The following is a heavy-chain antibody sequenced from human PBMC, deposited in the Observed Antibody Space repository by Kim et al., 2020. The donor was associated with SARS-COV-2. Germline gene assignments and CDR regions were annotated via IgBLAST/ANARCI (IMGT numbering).Heavy chain of an antibody. J-gene: IGHJ5*02. D-gene: IGHD6-13*01. CDR2: INHSGST. V-gene: IGHV4-34*01. CDR1: GGSFSGYY. Sequence: SETLSLTCAVYGGSFSGYYWSWIRQPPGKGLEWIGEINHSGSTNYNPSLKSRVTISVDTSKNQFSLKLSSVTAADTAVYYCARGLGSSSLNWFDPWGQGTLVTVSS. CDR3: ARGLGSSSLNWFDP.